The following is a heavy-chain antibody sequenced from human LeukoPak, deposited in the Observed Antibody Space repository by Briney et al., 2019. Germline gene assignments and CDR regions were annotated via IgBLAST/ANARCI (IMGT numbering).Heavy chain of an antibody. J-gene: IGHJ4*02. CDR1: GFTFSSYS. D-gene: IGHD5-12*01. Sequence: GGSLRLSCAASGFTFSSYSMNWVRQAPGKGLEWVSSIDRSSTYTSYADSLKGRFTISKDNAKNSLSLQMNSLRAEDTAVYYCARDPWGGYARWGQGTLVTVSS. CDR2: IDRSSTYT. V-gene: IGHV3-21*01. CDR3: ARDPWGGYAR.